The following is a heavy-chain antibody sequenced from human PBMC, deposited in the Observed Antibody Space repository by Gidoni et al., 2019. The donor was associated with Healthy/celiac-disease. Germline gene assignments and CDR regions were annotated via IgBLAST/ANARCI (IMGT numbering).Heavy chain of an antibody. CDR2: IYSGGST. D-gene: IGHD3-10*01. CDR3: ARDLTEERYYPAGWFDP. CDR1: GFTVSSNY. V-gene: IGHV3-53*01. J-gene: IGHJ5*02. Sequence: EVQLVEPGGGLIQPGGYLRLSCAASGFTVSSNYMSWVRQAPGKGLEWVSVIYSGGSTYYADSVKCRFTISRDNSKNTLYLQINSLRAEDTAVYYCARDLTEERYYPAGWFDPWGQGTLVTVSS.